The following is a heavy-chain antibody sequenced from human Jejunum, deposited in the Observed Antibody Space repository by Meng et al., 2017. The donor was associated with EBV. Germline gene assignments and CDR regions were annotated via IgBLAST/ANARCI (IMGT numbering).Heavy chain of an antibody. J-gene: IGHJ4*02. CDR2: IYHDGSS. CDR1: GGSITSSDW. D-gene: IGHD2-15*01. CDR3: ARVRCSGGSCFYFDD. V-gene: IGHV4-4*02. Sequence: QVQPQESGPGLVNPSGXLARTCAXSGGSITSSDWWTWVRQPPGEGLEWIGEIYHDGSSNYSPSLKSRVTILLDKSENHFSLKLNSVTAADTAVYYCARVRCSGGSCFYFDDWDQGALGTVSS.